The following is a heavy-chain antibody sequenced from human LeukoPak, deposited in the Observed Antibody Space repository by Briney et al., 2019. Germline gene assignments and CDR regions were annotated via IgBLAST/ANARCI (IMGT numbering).Heavy chain of an antibody. CDR2: ITGDGAYT. D-gene: IGHD6-19*01. CDR3: AKRSSFSSGWFTD. J-gene: IGHJ4*02. Sequence: GGSLRLSCAASGFTFSSYEMNWVRQAPGKGLEWVSAITGDGAYTDYADSVKGRFTISRDNSNNTLYLQMNSLRAEDTAVYYCAKRSSFSSGWFTDWGQGTLVTVSS. V-gene: IGHV3-23*01. CDR1: GFTFSSYE.